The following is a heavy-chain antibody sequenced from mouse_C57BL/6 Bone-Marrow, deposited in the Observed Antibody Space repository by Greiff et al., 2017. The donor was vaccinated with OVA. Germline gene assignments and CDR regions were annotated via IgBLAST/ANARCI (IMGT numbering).Heavy chain of an antibody. CDR1: GYTFTSYW. Sequence: QVQLQQPGAELVRPGTSVKLSCKASGYTFTSYWMHWVKQRPGQGLEWIGVIDPSDSYTNYNQKFKGKATLTVDTSSSTAYMQLSSLTSEDSAVYYCARYPYYYGSSPYWYFDVWGTGTTVTVSS. CDR2: IDPSDSYT. V-gene: IGHV1-59*01. CDR3: ARYPYYYGSSPYWYFDV. D-gene: IGHD1-1*01. J-gene: IGHJ1*03.